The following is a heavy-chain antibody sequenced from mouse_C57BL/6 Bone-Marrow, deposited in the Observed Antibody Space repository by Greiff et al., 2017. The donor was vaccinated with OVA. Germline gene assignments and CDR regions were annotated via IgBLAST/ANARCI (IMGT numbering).Heavy chain of an antibody. V-gene: IGHV14-4*01. D-gene: IGHD1-1*01. J-gene: IGHJ4*01. CDR1: GFPFPVAY. CDR2: IDPENGDT. Sequence: VPLQQSVAALVRPVASVPLSFPASGFPFPVAYMHWLKPMPEQCLSWIGWIDPENGDTEYASKFQGKASIPADTSSNTAYLQLSSLTSEDTAVYYCTTIYYGSSFAMDYWGQGTSVTVSS. CDR3: TTIYYGSSFAMDY.